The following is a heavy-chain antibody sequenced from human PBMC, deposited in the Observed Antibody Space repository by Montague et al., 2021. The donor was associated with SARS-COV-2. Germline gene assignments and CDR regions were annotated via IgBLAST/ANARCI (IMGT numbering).Heavy chain of an antibody. CDR2: INHSGST. V-gene: IGHV4-34*01. Sequence: SETLSLTCAVYGESVSGYYWSWIRQPPGKGLEWIGEINHSGSTDYNQSFKSRVTISVHNSRNQFSLYLSSGTAADTAVYYCARCSVDGGYSCYEVCYFDDWGQGTLVTVSS. J-gene: IGHJ4*02. CDR1: GESVSGYY. D-gene: IGHD5-12*01. CDR3: ARCSVDGGYSCYEVCYFDD.